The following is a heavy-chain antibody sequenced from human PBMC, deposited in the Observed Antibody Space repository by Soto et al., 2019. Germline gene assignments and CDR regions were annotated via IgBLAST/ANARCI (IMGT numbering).Heavy chain of an antibody. Sequence: ASVKVSCKASGYTFTSYDINWVRQATGQGLEWMGWMNPNSGNTGYAQKFQGRVTMTRNTSISTAYMELSSLRSEDTAVYYCARIRWDVLRFLEGYYYMDVWGKGTTVTVSS. V-gene: IGHV1-8*01. J-gene: IGHJ6*03. CDR3: ARIRWDVLRFLEGYYYMDV. CDR1: GYTFTSYD. CDR2: MNPNSGNT. D-gene: IGHD3-3*01.